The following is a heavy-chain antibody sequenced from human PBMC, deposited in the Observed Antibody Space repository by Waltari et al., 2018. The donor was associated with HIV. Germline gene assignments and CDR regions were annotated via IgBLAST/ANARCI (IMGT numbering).Heavy chain of an antibody. J-gene: IGHJ4*02. CDR3: LFATR. CDR2: IVVGRGNT. D-gene: IGHD5-12*01. Sequence: QLVQSGPEVKKPGTSGKVSCKASDFNFMTSGIKWVRPARGQGLEGISWIVVGRGNTYYRTKFQGQVTTGRDLSRRISYLVIERQKLEETVTLYCLFATRWGQGTPVTVSS. CDR1: DFNFMTSG. V-gene: IGHV1-58*02.